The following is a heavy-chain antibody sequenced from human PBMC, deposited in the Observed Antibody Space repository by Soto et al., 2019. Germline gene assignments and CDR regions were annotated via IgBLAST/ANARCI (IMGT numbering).Heavy chain of an antibody. CDR2: ISYDGSNK. D-gene: IGHD2-15*01. V-gene: IGHV3-30-3*01. CDR3: ARDRWRDYYGMDV. CDR1: GFTFSSYA. Sequence: LRLSCAASGFTFSSYAMHWVRQAPGKGLEWVAVISYDGSNKYYADSVKGRFTISRDNSKNTLYLQMNSLRAEDTAVYYCARDRWRDYYGMDVWGQGTTVTVSS. J-gene: IGHJ6*02.